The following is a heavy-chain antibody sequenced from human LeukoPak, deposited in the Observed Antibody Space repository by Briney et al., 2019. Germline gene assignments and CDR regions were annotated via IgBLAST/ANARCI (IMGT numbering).Heavy chain of an antibody. CDR1: GFTFNIYD. J-gene: IGHJ4*02. D-gene: IGHD2-15*01. CDR3: AKDALRGGTYYYFDY. V-gene: IGHV3-30*18. CDR2: ISYDGSIK. Sequence: GGSLRLSCAASGFTFNIYDMHWVRQAPGKGLEWVALISYDGSIKYYADSVKGRFTISRDNSKNTLYLQMNSLRGEDTAVYYCAKDALRGGTYYYFDYWGQGTLVTVSS.